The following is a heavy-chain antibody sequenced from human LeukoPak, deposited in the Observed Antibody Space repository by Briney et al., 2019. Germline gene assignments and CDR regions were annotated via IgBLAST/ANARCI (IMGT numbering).Heavy chain of an antibody. CDR3: ARLQGYYYYMDV. Sequence: PSETLSLTCAVSGYSISSGYYWGWIRQPPGKGLEWIGSIYHSGSTYYNPSLKSRVTISVDTSKNQFSLKLSSVTAADTAAYYCARLQGYYYYMDVWGKGTTVTVSS. CDR2: IYHSGST. J-gene: IGHJ6*03. CDR1: GYSISSGYY. V-gene: IGHV4-38-2*01.